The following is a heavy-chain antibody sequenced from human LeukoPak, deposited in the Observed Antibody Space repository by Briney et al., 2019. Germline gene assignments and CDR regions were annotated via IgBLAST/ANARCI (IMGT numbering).Heavy chain of an antibody. D-gene: IGHD5-18*01. CDR2: INPSGGST. CDR1: GYTLTSYY. CDR3: ARRSAMVTFGGAFDI. J-gene: IGHJ3*02. V-gene: IGHV1-46*01. Sequence: ASVKVPCQASGYTLTSYYMHWVRQAPGQGLAWMGIINPSGGSTSYAQKFQGRVTMTRDTSTSTVYMELSSLRSEDTAVYYCARRSAMVTFGGAFDIWGQGTMVTVSS.